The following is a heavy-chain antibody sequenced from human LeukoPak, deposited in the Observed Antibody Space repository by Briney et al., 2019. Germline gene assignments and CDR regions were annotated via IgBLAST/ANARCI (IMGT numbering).Heavy chain of an antibody. V-gene: IGHV4-59*01. D-gene: IGHD3-22*01. Sequence: SETLSLTCTVSGGSISSYYWSWIRQPPGKGLEWIGYIYYSGSTNYNPSLKSRVTISVDTSKNQFSLKVNSVTAADTAVYYCARDRGQYYGSSFDYWGQGTLVTVSS. CDR2: IYYSGST. CDR3: ARDRGQYYGSSFDY. J-gene: IGHJ4*02. CDR1: GGSISSYY.